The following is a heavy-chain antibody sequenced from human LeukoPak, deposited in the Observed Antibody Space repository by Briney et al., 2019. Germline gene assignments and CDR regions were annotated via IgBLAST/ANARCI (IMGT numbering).Heavy chain of an antibody. CDR1: GFTFSSYT. Sequence: GGSLRLSCAASGFTFSSYTMHWVRQAPGKGLEWVAVISYDGSNKYYADSVKGRFTISRDNSKNTLYLQMNSLRAEDTAVYYCARRYGIDYWGQGTLVTVSS. D-gene: IGHD1-14*01. V-gene: IGHV3-30*04. CDR2: ISYDGSNK. J-gene: IGHJ4*02. CDR3: ARRYGIDY.